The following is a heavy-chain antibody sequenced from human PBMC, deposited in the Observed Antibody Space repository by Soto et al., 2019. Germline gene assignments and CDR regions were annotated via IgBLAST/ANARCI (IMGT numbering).Heavy chain of an antibody. Sequence: ASVKVSCKASGYTFTSYYMHWVRQAPGQGLEWMGIINPSGGSTSYAQKFQGRVTMTRDTSTSTVYMEPSSLRSEDTAVYYCASPPVGAVAGNEGAFDIWGQGTMVTVSS. V-gene: IGHV1-46*01. J-gene: IGHJ3*02. CDR3: ASPPVGAVAGNEGAFDI. CDR1: GYTFTSYY. D-gene: IGHD6-19*01. CDR2: INPSGGST.